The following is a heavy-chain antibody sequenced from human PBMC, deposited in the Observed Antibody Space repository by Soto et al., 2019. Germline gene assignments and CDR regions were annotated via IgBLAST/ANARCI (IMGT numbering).Heavy chain of an antibody. Sequence: EVHLLESGGDLVHPGGSLRLSCAASGFTFMNYGMTWVRQAPGKRPEWVPTFTSGGYISYRDTVEGRFTISRDISKNMVFLQMNSLRVEDTAVYYCARTDKFNSQSSGWANRFDFWGQGTLVTVSS. CDR1: GFTFMNYG. CDR2: FTSGGYI. J-gene: IGHJ4*02. D-gene: IGHD6-19*01. CDR3: ARTDKFNSQSSGWANRFDF. V-gene: IGHV3-23*01.